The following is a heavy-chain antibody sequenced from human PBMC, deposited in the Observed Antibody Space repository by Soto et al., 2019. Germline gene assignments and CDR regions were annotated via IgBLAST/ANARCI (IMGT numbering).Heavy chain of an antibody. CDR3: ASNGYSYGR. J-gene: IGHJ4*02. CDR2: ISRDSNNK. Sequence: EVQLVESGGRLVQTGESLRLSCVDSGFTFSSDSMNWVRQAPGKGLEWVSYISRDSNNKYYADSVKGRFTISRDNAKSSLYLQMDSLRDEDTAVYYCASNGYSYGRWGQGTLVTVSS. D-gene: IGHD5-18*01. CDR1: GFTFSSDS. V-gene: IGHV3-48*02.